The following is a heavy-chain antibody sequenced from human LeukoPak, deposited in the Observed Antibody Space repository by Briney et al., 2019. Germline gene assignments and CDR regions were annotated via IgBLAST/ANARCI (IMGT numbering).Heavy chain of an antibody. Sequence: GGSLRLSCAVSGFTFSSYAMSWVRQAPGKGLEWVSTVSGSGGSAYYADFVKGRFTISRDNSKNTLYLQMNSLRAEDTAVYYCAKVLYSSGWRYYLDYWGQGTLVTVSS. V-gene: IGHV3-23*01. CDR2: VSGSGGSA. D-gene: IGHD6-19*01. CDR1: GFTFSSYA. CDR3: AKVLYSSGWRYYLDY. J-gene: IGHJ4*02.